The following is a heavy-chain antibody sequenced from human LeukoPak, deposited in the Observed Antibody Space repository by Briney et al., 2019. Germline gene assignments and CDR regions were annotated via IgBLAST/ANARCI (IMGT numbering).Heavy chain of an antibody. V-gene: IGHV1-2*02. CDR3: ARDQEGGYDLGNFDY. CDR1: GYTFTGNY. Sequence: GASVKVSCKASGYTFTGNYMHWVRQAPGQGLEWMGWINPNSGGTNYAQKFQGRVTMTRDTSISTAYMELSRLRSDDTAVYYCARDQEGGYDLGNFDYWGQGTLVTVSS. J-gene: IGHJ4*02. D-gene: IGHD5-12*01. CDR2: INPNSGGT.